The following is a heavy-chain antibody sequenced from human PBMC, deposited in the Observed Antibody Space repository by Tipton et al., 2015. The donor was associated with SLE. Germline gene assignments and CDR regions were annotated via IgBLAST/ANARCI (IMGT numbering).Heavy chain of an antibody. Sequence: TPSLTCAVSGGSISNYYWSWIRQSPGKGLEWIGLIYNSGITNYNPSLQSRVTLSVDMSKNQFSLRLSSVTAADTGVYYCVKSVVVVSPRDYYYYMDVWGKGTAVTVSS. J-gene: IGHJ6*03. CDR2: IYNSGIT. CDR1: GGSISNYY. CDR3: VKSVVVVSPRDYYYYMDV. D-gene: IGHD2-15*01. V-gene: IGHV4-59*08.